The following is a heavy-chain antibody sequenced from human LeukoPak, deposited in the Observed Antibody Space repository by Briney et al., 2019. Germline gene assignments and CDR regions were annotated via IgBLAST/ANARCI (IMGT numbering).Heavy chain of an antibody. J-gene: IGHJ4*02. Sequence: GGSLRLSCTVSGFTVSSNPWSWVRQAPGKGLEWVSFIYSGGDTHYSDSVKGRFTISRDNSKNTLYLQMNSLRAEDTAVYYCARGPPGVVVPAAIYYWGQGTLVTVSS. CDR1: GFTVSSNP. CDR2: IYSGGDT. CDR3: ARGPPGVVVPAAIYY. V-gene: IGHV3-53*01. D-gene: IGHD2-2*01.